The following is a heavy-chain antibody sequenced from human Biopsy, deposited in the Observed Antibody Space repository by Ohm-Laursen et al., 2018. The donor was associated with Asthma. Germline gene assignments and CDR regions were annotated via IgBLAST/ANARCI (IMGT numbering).Heavy chain of an antibody. CDR1: GDSFSNYA. J-gene: IGHJ6*02. CDR2: IIPIFGRT. V-gene: IGHV1-69*15. CDR3: ARGYSGSDRIVYYYSGLEV. D-gene: IGHD5-12*01. Sequence: SSVKVSCKASGDSFSNYAISWVRQAPGQGLEWMGRIIPIFGRTNYAQKFQGRVTISADDSTSTAYMELSSLSSEDTAVYYCARGYSGSDRIVYYYSGLEVWGQGTTVTVSS.